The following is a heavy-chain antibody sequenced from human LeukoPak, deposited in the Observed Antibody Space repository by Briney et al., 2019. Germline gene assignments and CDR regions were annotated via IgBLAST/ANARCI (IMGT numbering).Heavy chain of an antibody. CDR3: ARGPAYFDY. Sequence: PGGSLRLSCAASAFTFSNYWMSWVRQAPGKGLEWVANINQDGSEIYYVDSVKGRFTISRDNAKNSLYLQINSVGADDTAVYYCARGPAYFDYWGQGALVTVSS. CDR2: INQDGSEI. V-gene: IGHV3-7*01. J-gene: IGHJ4*02. CDR1: AFTFSNYW.